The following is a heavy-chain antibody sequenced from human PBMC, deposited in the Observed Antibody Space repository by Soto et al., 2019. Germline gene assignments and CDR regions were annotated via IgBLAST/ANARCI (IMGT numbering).Heavy chain of an antibody. CDR3: ARDTAEDYVWGSNRYVNY. D-gene: IGHD3-16*02. CDR1: GGSISSGGYY. CDR2: IYYSGST. V-gene: IGHV4-31*03. J-gene: IGHJ4*02. Sequence: QVQLQESGPGLVKPSQTLSLTCTVSGGSISSGGYYCSWIRQHPGRGLEWIGYIYYSGSTYYNPSLQIRVSRSVDTSNKLCSLKLISVTAADTAVYYCARDTAEDYVWGSNRYVNYWGRGALVTVS.